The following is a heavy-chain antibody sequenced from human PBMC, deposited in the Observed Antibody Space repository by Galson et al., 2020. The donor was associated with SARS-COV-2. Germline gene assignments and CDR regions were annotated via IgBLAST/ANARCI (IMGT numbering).Heavy chain of an antibody. D-gene: IGHD6-13*01. J-gene: IGHJ5*02. CDR2: FDPEDGET. Sequence: ASVKVSCKVSGYTLTELSMHWVRQAPGKGLEWMGGFDPEDGETIYAQKFQGRVTMTEDTSTDTAYMELSSLRSEDTAVYYCATARGIAAAGTWWFDPWGQGTLVTVSS. CDR3: ATARGIAAAGTWWFDP. V-gene: IGHV1-24*01. CDR1: GYTLTELS.